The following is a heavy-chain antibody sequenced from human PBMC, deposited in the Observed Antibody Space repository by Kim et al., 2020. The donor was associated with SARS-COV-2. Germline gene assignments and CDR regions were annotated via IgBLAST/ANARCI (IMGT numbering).Heavy chain of an antibody. CDR2: INAGSGNT. CDR1: GYTFSNYA. Sequence: ASVKVSCKASGYTFSNYAMHWVRQAPGQRLEWMGWINAGSGNTEYSQKFQGRLIITRDTSPSTAYMELSSLRSEDTAVYYCARGGAVLRFLEWLSPYFAY. J-gene: IGHJ4*01. CDR3: ARGGAVLRFLEWLSPYFAY. D-gene: IGHD3-3*01. V-gene: IGHV1-3*01.